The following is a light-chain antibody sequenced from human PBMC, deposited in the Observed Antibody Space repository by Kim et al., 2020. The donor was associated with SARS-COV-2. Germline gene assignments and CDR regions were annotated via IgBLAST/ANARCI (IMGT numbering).Light chain of an antibody. CDR3: NSRDSSGNHWV. V-gene: IGLV3-19*01. J-gene: IGLJ3*02. CDR1: SLRRYY. Sequence: SSELTQDPAVSVALGQTVRITCQGDSLRRYYASWYQQKPGQAPVLVIYGKNNRPSGIPYRFSGSSSGNTASLTITGAQAEDEADYYCNSRDSSGNHWVFG. CDR2: GKN.